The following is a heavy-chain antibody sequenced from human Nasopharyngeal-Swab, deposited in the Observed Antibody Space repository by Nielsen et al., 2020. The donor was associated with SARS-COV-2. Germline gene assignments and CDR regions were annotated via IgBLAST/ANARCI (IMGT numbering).Heavy chain of an antibody. CDR2: IYWDDDK. J-gene: IGHJ4*02. Sequence: SGPTLVKPTQTLTLTCTFSGFSLTTSGVGVAWIRQPPGKALEWLTLIYWDDDKRYSPSLRGRLTVTTDTSKNQVVLTMTNMDPVETATYYCAHRNNYLSGNFDYWGRGTLVTVSS. CDR1: GFSLTTSGVG. V-gene: IGHV2-5*02. CDR3: AHRNNYLSGNFDY. D-gene: IGHD3-10*01.